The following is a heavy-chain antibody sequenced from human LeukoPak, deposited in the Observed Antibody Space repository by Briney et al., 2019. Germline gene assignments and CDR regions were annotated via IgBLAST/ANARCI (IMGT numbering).Heavy chain of an antibody. J-gene: IGHJ6*03. V-gene: IGHV3-23*01. D-gene: IGHD3-10*01. CDR1: GFTFSSYA. CDR3: AKDTFYYGSGSYFDYYYYMDV. Sequence: GGSLRLSCAASGFTFSSYAMSWVRQAPGKGLEWVSAISGSGGSTYYADSVKGRFTISRDNSKNTLYLQMNSLRAEDTAVYYCAKDTFYYGSGSYFDYYYYMDVWGKGTTVTVSS. CDR2: ISGSGGST.